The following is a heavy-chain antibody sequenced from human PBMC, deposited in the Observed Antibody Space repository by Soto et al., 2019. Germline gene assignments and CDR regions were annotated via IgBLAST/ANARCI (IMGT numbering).Heavy chain of an antibody. J-gene: IGHJ6*02. V-gene: IGHV3-74*01. CDR2: INSDGSST. CDR1: GFTFSSYW. CDR3: ARGGGGAYGSGFV. Sequence: EVQLVESGGGLVQPGGSLRLSCAASGFTFSSYWMHWVRQVPGKGLVWVSRINSDGSSTNYADSVKGRFTISRDNAKPTLYLQMNSLRAEDTAVYYCARGGGGAYGSGFVWGQGTTVTVSS. D-gene: IGHD3-10*01.